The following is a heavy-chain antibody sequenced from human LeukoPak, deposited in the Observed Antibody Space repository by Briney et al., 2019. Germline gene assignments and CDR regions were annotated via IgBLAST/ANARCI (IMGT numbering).Heavy chain of an antibody. CDR3: TRDWYHAFDF. V-gene: IGHV3-15*07. Sequence: GGSLRLSCAASGFIFSNYGMNWVRQAPGKGLEWVGRIKKRSDGGTTDYAAPVKDRFIISRDDSQDTLYLQMNTLKTEDTAVYYCTRDWYHAFDFWGQGTVVTVSS. J-gene: IGHJ3*01. CDR2: IKKRSDGGTT. CDR1: GFIFSNYG. D-gene: IGHD3-9*01.